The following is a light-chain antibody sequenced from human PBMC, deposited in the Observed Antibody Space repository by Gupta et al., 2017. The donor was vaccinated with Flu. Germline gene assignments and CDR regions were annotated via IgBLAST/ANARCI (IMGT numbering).Light chain of an antibody. J-gene: IGLJ2*01. Sequence: QSVLAQPASVSGSPGQSITISCTGSNSDVGGYNYVSWVQHHPGKAPKVLIYDVTHRPSGGSGRYSGSKSGNTASLTISGLQAEDEADYYCYSYTISSTLVFGGGTKVTVL. CDR1: NSDVGGYNY. CDR3: YSYTISSTLV. V-gene: IGLV2-14*01. CDR2: DVT.